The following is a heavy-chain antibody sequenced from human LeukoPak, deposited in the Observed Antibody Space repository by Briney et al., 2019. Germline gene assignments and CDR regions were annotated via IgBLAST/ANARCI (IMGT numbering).Heavy chain of an antibody. CDR3: AELGITMIGGV. CDR1: GFTFSSYS. D-gene: IGHD3-10*02. CDR2: LSSSSSYK. V-gene: IGHV3-21*01. Sequence: GGSLRLSCAVSGFTFSSYSMNWVRQAPGKGLVWVSSLSSSSSYKFYADSVKGRFTISRDNAKNSLYLQMNSLRAEDTAVYYCAELGITMIGGVWGKGTTVTISS. J-gene: IGHJ6*04.